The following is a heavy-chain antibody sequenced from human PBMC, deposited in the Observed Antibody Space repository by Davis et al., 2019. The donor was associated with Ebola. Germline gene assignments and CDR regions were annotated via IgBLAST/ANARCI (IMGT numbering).Heavy chain of an antibody. J-gene: IGHJ6*02. CDR2: ISYDGSNK. Sequence: GGSLRLSCAASGFTFSSYAMHWVRQAPGKGLEWVAVISYDGSNKYYADSVKGRFTISRDNSKSTLYLQMNSLRAEDTAVYYCARGGGSYYYYGMDVWGQGTTVTVSS. CDR1: GFTFSSYA. V-gene: IGHV3-30-3*01. D-gene: IGHD3-16*01. CDR3: ARGGGSYYYYGMDV.